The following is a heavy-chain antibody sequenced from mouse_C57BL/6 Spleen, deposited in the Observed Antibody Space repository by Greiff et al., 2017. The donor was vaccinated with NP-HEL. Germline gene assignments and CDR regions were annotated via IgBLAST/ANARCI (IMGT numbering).Heavy chain of an antibody. J-gene: IGHJ2*01. CDR3: ASSGPYDFDY. CDR2: INPNNGGT. V-gene: IGHV1-26*01. D-gene: IGHD2-3*01. CDR1: GYTFTDYY. Sequence: EVKLQESGPELVKPGASVKISCKASGYTFTDYYMNWVKQSHGKSLEWIGDINPNNGGTSYNQKFKGKATLTVDKSSSTAYMELRSLTSEDSAVYYCASSGPYDFDYWGQGTTLTVSS.